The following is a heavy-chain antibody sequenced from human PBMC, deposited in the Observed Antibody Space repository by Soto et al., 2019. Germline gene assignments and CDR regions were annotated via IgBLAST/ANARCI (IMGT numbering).Heavy chain of an antibody. CDR3: ARTIAGPNRTDY. Sequence: QVQLQESGPGLVKPSQTLSLTCTVSGGSISSGDYYWSWIRQPPGKGMEWIVYIYYSGSTYYNPSLNSRVSISLGTSKNQFSRKLSSVTAADTAVYYCARTIAGPNRTDYWGQGTLVTVSS. J-gene: IGHJ4*02. CDR2: IYYSGST. D-gene: IGHD2-15*01. CDR1: GGSISSGDYY. V-gene: IGHV4-30-4*01.